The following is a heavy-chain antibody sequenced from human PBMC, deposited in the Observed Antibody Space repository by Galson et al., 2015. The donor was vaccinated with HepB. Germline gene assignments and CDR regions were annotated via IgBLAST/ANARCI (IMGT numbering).Heavy chain of an antibody. D-gene: IGHD1-1*01. Sequence: SLRLSCAASGFVFTKYSFNWVRQSPGKGLEWLSFISSSSSYIYYADSIKGRFTVSRDNLRNLVFLEMKDLRADDTAVYYCVRRLIERTGIYPDHWGQGTPVTVSS. CDR1: GFVFTKYS. J-gene: IGHJ5*02. V-gene: IGHV3-21*01. CDR2: ISSSSSYI. CDR3: VRRLIERTGIYPDH.